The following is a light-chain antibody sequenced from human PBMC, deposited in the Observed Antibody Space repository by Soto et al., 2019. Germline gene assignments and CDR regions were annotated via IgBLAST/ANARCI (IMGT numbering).Light chain of an antibody. V-gene: IGKV2-28*01. Sequence: DIVMTQSPPSLPVTPGEPASISCRSSQSLLHSNGYNYLDWYLQKPGQSPQLLISLGSNRASGVPDRFSGSGSGTDFTLKISRVEAEDVGVYYCMQALQTPPYTFGQGTKLEIK. CDR3: MQALQTPPYT. J-gene: IGKJ2*01. CDR1: QSLLHSNGYNY. CDR2: LGS.